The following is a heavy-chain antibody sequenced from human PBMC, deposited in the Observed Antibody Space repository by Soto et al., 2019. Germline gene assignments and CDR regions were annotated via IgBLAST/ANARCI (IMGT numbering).Heavy chain of an antibody. CDR2: IYYSGST. CDR3: ARDYCGGDCYSRQSSYCYGMDV. J-gene: IGHJ6*02. V-gene: IGHV4-59*01. D-gene: IGHD2-21*02. Sequence: SETLSLTCTVSGGSISSYYWSWIRQPPGKGLEWIGYIYYSGSTNYNPSLKSRVTISVDTSKNQFSLKLSSVTAADTAVYYCARDYCGGDCYSRQSSYCYGMDVWGQGTTVTVSS. CDR1: GGSISSYY.